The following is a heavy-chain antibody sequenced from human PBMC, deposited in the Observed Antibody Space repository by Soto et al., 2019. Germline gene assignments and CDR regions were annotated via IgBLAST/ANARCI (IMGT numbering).Heavy chain of an antibody. CDR2: IYHSGST. D-gene: IGHD3-22*01. Sequence: SETLSLTXAVSGGSISSGGYSWSWIRQPPGKGLEWIGYIYHSGSTYYNPSLKSRVTISVDRSKNQFSLKLSSVTAADTAVYYCARVPSLGYYYDSSGYSPEGWFDPWGQGTLVTVSS. CDR3: ARVPSLGYYYDSSGYSPEGWFDP. V-gene: IGHV4-30-2*01. CDR1: GGSISSGGYS. J-gene: IGHJ5*02.